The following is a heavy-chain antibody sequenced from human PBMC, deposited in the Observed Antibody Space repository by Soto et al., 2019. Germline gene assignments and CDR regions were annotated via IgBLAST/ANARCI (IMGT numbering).Heavy chain of an antibody. J-gene: IGHJ5*02. CDR3: ARSQVTCWFDP. CDR2: IYYSGST. V-gene: IGHV4-59*01. CDR1: GGSISSYY. D-gene: IGHD5-18*01. Sequence: SETLSLTCFVSGGSISSYYWSWIRQPPGKGLEWIGYIYYSGSTNYNPSLKSRVTISVDTSKNQFSLKLSSVTAADKAVYYCARSQVTCWFDPRGQGTLVNISS.